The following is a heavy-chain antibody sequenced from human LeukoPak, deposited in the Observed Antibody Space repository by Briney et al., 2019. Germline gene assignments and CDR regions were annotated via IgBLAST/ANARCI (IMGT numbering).Heavy chain of an antibody. CDR3: ARDVGGSLDY. Sequence: GGSLRLSCAASGCTFSTYWMAWVRQAPGKGLEWVANIKGDESAKHQADSVKGRFTISRDNAQNSVYLQMSNLRGEDTAVYYCARDVGGSLDYWGQGTLVTVSS. CDR2: IKGDESAK. CDR1: GCTFSTYW. V-gene: IGHV3-7*01. D-gene: IGHD1-26*01. J-gene: IGHJ4*02.